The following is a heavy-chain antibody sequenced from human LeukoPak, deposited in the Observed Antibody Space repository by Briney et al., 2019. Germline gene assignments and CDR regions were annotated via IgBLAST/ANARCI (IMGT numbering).Heavy chain of an antibody. Sequence: GGSLRLSCAASGFTFSSYSMNWVRQAPGKGLEWVSSISSSSSYIYYADSVKGRFTISRDNAKNSLYLQMNSLRAEDTAVYYCAKVAGIAAASYYYYYMDVWGKGTTVTVSS. D-gene: IGHD6-13*01. V-gene: IGHV3-21*01. CDR3: AKVAGIAAASYYYYYMDV. CDR1: GFTFSSYS. J-gene: IGHJ6*03. CDR2: ISSSSSYI.